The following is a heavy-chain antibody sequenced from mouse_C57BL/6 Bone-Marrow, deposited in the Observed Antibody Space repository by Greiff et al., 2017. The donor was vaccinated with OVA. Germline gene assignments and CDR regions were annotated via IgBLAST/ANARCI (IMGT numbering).Heavy chain of an antibody. CDR3: ARRGSYDGYPWFAY. Sequence: VQLQQSGAELARPGASVKMSCKASGYTFTSYTMHWVKQRPGQGLEWIGYINPSCGYTTYTQQFTDKAPLTADKSSSTDYMQLSSLTSEDTAVYYCARRGSYDGYPWFAYWGQGTLVTVSA. V-gene: IGHV1-4*01. CDR1: GYTFTSYT. CDR2: INPSCGYT. D-gene: IGHD2-3*01. J-gene: IGHJ3*01.